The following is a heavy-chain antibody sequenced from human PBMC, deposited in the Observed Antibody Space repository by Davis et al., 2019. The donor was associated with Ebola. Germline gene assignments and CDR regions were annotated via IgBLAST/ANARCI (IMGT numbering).Heavy chain of an antibody. CDR3: ARAHTVTTPFDY. V-gene: IGHV3-23*01. J-gene: IGHJ4*02. CDR2: ISGSGGST. Sequence: PGGSLRLSCAASGFTFSSYAMSWVRQAPGKGLVWVSAISGSGGSTYYADSVKGRFTISRDNSKNTLYLQMNSLRAEDTAVYYCARAHTVTTPFDYWGQGTLVTVSS. D-gene: IGHD4-17*01. CDR1: GFTFSSYA.